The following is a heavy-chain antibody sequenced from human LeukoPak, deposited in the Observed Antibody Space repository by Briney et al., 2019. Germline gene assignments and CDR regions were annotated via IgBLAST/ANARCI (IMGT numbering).Heavy chain of an antibody. CDR1: GITVSSNY. CDR2: TYSGGNT. CDR3: ARKKYFDWLLYY. D-gene: IGHD3-9*01. V-gene: IGHV3-66*01. Sequence: PGGSLRLSCAASGITVSSNYMSCVRQAPGKGLEWVSVTYSGGNTYYAESVKGRFTISRDSSQNTLYLQMNSLRAEDTAVYYCARKKYFDWLLYYWGQGTLVTVSS. J-gene: IGHJ4*02.